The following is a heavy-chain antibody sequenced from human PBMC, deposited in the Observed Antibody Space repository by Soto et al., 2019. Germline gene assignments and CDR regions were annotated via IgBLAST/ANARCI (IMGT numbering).Heavy chain of an antibody. J-gene: IGHJ5*02. V-gene: IGHV3-23*01. CDR3: AKAADYIWGSYRNYNWFDP. CDR1: GFTFSSYA. D-gene: IGHD3-16*02. CDR2: ISGSGGST. Sequence: GGSLRLSCAASGFTFSSYAMSWVRQAPGKGLEWVSAISGSGGSTYYADSVKGRFTISRDNSKNTLYLQMNGLRAEDTAVYYCAKAADYIWGSYRNYNWFDPWGQGTLVTVSS.